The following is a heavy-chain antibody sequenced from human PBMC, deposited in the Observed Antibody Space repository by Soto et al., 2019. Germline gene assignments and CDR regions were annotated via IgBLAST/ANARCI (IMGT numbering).Heavy chain of an antibody. CDR2: IYHSGNT. V-gene: IGHV4-39*01. CDR1: GDSVSSRGYF. CDR3: ASLFYCSSTSCYYYYGMDV. D-gene: IGHD2-2*01. J-gene: IGHJ6*02. Sequence: SETLSLTCTVSGDSVSSRGYFWAWLRQPPGKRLEWIGSIYHSGNTYYNPSLKSRVTISLDTSRNQVSLKLSSVTAADTAVYYCASLFYCSSTSCYYYYGMDVWGQGTTVTV.